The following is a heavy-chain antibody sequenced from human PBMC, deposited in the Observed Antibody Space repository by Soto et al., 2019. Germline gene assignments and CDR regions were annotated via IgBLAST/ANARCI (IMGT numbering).Heavy chain of an antibody. CDR2: IWHDGKNK. Sequence: QVQVVESGGGVVQPGSSLRLSCAASGFTFSSYGMHWVRQAPVKGLEWVAVIWHDGKNKYYADSVKGRFTIARDNSKNTLYREMNGLRAEDTAVYYCARDAGNDEARDYWGQGTLVTVSS. D-gene: IGHD1-1*01. CDR1: GFTFSSYG. CDR3: ARDAGNDEARDY. J-gene: IGHJ4*02. V-gene: IGHV3-33*01.